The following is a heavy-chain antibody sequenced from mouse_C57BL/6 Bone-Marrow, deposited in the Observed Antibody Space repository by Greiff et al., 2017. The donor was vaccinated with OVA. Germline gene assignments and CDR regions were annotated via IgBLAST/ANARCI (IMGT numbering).Heavy chain of an antibody. Sequence: QVQLQQSGAELVKPGASVKMSCKASGYTFTSYWLTWVKQRPGQGLEWIGDIYPGSGSTNYNEKFKSKATLTVDTSSSTAYMQLSSLTSEDSAVYYCASNYPYYFDYWGQGTTLTVSS. V-gene: IGHV1-55*01. D-gene: IGHD1-1*01. CDR1: GYTFTSYW. CDR3: ASNYPYYFDY. J-gene: IGHJ2*01. CDR2: IYPGSGST.